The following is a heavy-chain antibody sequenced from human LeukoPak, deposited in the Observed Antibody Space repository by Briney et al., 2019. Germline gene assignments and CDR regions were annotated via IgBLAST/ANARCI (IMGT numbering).Heavy chain of an antibody. CDR1: GYSFTSYW. CDR3: AISKSISGYPSYLDY. J-gene: IGHJ4*02. D-gene: IGHD6-13*01. CDR2: IYAGDSDT. Sequence: LGESLKISCKVSGYSFTSYWIGWVRQMPGKGLEWIGIIYAGDSDTRYSPSFQGQVTISADKSFSTDYLPWRSLKASATAIHYHAISKSISGYPSYLDYWGQGTLVTVSS. V-gene: IGHV5-51*01.